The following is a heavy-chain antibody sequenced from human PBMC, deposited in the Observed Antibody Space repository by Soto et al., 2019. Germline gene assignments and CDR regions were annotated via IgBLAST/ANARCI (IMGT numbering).Heavy chain of an antibody. CDR2: TYYRSKWYN. CDR3: ARDLTSAVAQPGIGYYYGMDV. D-gene: IGHD6-19*01. V-gene: IGHV6-1*01. Sequence: PSQTLSLTCAISGDSVSSNSAAWNWIRQSPSRGLEWLGRTYYRSKWYNDYAVSVKSRITINPDTSKNQFSLQLNSVTPEDTAVYYCARDLTSAVAQPGIGYYYGMDVWGQGTTVTVSS. CDR1: GDSVSSNSAA. J-gene: IGHJ6*02.